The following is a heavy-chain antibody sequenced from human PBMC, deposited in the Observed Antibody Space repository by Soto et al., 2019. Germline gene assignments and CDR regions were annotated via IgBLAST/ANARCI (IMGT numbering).Heavy chain of an antibody. CDR3: ARGREMSTIGP. Sequence: VGSLRLSCAASGFTFSSYEINWVRQAPGKGLEWVSYISSSGSTIYYADSVKGRFTISRDNAKNSLHLQMNSLRAEDTAVYYCARGREMSTIGPWGQGTLVTVSS. CDR1: GFTFSSYE. J-gene: IGHJ5*02. CDR2: ISSSGSTI. D-gene: IGHD1-1*01. V-gene: IGHV3-48*03.